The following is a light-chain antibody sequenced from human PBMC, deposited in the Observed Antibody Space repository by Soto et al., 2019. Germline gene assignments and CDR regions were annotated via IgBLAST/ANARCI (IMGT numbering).Light chain of an antibody. CDR2: GAS. CDR1: QSVSSN. Sequence: EIVMTQSPATLSVSPGERATLSCRASQSVSSNLAWYPQKPGQAPRLLIYGASTRATGIPGRFSGSGSGTEFTLTISSLQSEDFAVYYCQQYNNWPETFGQGTKVEIK. CDR3: QQYNNWPET. V-gene: IGKV3-15*01. J-gene: IGKJ1*01.